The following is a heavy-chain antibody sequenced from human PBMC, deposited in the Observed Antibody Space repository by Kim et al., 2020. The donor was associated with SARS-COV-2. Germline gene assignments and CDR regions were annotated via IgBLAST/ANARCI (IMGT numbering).Heavy chain of an antibody. CDR2: FDTEDDET. Sequence: ASVKVSCKVSGYSLSDVSMHWVRQAPGKGLKWMGSFDTEDDETTYAQAFKDRFTMTEAASTGTAYMELRSLRSEDTAVYFCVTGERGVIEVFDYWALGTL. D-gene: IGHD3-10*01. V-gene: IGHV1-24*01. CDR1: GYSLSDVS. J-gene: IGHJ4*02. CDR3: VTGERGVIEVFDY.